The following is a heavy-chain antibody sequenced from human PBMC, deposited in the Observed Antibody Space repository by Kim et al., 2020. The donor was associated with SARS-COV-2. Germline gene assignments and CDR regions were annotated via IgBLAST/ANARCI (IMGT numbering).Heavy chain of an antibody. J-gene: IGHJ5*02. Sequence: ASVKVSCKASGYTFTSYYMHWVRQAPGQGLEWMGIINPSGGSTSYAQKFQGRVTMTRDTSTSTVYMELSSLRSEDTAVYYCARVYCSGGSCGWFDPWGQGTLVTVSS. V-gene: IGHV1-46*01. CDR3: ARVYCSGGSCGWFDP. CDR2: INPSGGST. CDR1: GYTFTSYY. D-gene: IGHD2-15*01.